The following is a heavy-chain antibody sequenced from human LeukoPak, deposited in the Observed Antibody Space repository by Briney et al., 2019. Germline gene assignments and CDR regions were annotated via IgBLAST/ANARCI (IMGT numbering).Heavy chain of an antibody. CDR1: GYTFTSYD. CDR3: ARVSSWNNWFDP. CDR2: MNPNSGNT. J-gene: IGHJ5*02. D-gene: IGHD6-13*01. Sequence: ASVKVSCKASGYTFTSYDINWVRQAPGQGLEWMGWMNPNSGNTGYAQKFQGRVTITRNTSISTAYMELSSLRSEDTAVYYCARVSSWNNWFDPWGQGTLVTVSS. V-gene: IGHV1-8*03.